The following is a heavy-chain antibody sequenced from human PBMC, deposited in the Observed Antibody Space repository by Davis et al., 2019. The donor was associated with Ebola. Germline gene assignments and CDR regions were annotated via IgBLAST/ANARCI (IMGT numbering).Heavy chain of an antibody. Sequence: AASVKVSCKASGYSFKNYAISWVRQAPGQGLEWMGWISANNGNTNYSQKFQGRVTMTTDTSTSTAYMELRSLRSDDTAVYYCARGNYGDYIVLYYYNMDVWGQGTTVTVSS. V-gene: IGHV1-18*01. CDR3: ARGNYGDYIVLYYYNMDV. J-gene: IGHJ6*02. D-gene: IGHD4-17*01. CDR2: ISANNGNT. CDR1: GYSFKNYA.